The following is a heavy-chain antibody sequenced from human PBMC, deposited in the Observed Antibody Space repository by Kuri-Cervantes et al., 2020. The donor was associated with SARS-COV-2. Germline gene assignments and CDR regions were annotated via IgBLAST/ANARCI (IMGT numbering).Heavy chain of an antibody. CDR1: GGTFSSYA. V-gene: IGHV1-18*01. CDR3: ARAGYSGYDRIAAAGPPGY. CDR2: ISAYNGNT. J-gene: IGHJ4*02. D-gene: IGHD5-12*01. Sequence: ASVKVSCKASGGTFSSYAISWVRQAPGQGLEWMGWISAYNGNTNYAQKLQGRVTMTTDTSTSTAYMELSSLRSEDTAVYYCARAGYSGYDRIAAAGPPGYWGQGTLVTVSS.